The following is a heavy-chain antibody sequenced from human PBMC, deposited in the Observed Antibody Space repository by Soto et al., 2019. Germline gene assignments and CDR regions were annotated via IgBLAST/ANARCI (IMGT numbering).Heavy chain of an antibody. CDR2: IDYSGST. V-gene: IGHV4-61*01. CDR1: GGSVSSGSYF. J-gene: IGHJ5*02. Sequence: SETLSLTCTVSGGSVSSGSYFWSWIRQPPGKGLEWIGHIDYSGSTNYNPSLKSRGTISVDKSKNQFSLKLSSVTAADTAVYYCAGASWRWFDPWVQGTLVTVSS. CDR3: AGASWRWFDP.